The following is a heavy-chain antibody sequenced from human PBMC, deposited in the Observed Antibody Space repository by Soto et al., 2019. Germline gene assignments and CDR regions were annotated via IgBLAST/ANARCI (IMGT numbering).Heavy chain of an antibody. J-gene: IGHJ4*02. D-gene: IGHD2-2*01. CDR2: INADGTST. CDR1: GFTFSNSW. V-gene: IGHV3-74*01. CDR3: VKVLARGVGVPRFYFDS. Sequence: GGSLRLSCAASGFTFSNSWMHWVRQVSGKGLEWVSRINADGTSTSYADSVKGRFTISRDNARNTLYLHVNSLRAEDTAVYYCVKVLARGVGVPRFYFDSWGQGALVTVSS.